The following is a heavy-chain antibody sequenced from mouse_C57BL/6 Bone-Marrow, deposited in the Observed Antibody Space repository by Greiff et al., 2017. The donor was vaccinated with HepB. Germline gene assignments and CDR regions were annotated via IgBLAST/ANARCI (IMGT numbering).Heavy chain of an antibody. J-gene: IGHJ3*01. CDR1: GYAFSSSW. V-gene: IGHV1-82*01. Sequence: VQLQQSGPELVKPGASVKISCKASGYAFSSSWMNWVKQRPGKGLEWIGRIYPGDGDTNYNGKFKGKATLTADKSSSTADMQLSSLTSEDSAVYFCARGVTTGFAYWGQGTLVTVSA. CDR3: ARGVTTGFAY. D-gene: IGHD2-2*01. CDR2: IYPGDGDT.